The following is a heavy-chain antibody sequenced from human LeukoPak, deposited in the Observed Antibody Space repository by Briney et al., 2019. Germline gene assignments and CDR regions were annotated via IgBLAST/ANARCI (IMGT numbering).Heavy chain of an antibody. Sequence: GGSLRLSCAASGFTFSSYTMNWVRQAPGKGLEWVSSISSSRSYIYNADSVKGRFTISRDNAKISLYLQMNSLRAEDTAVYYCARDHCSSTSCFPSGTNYFDSWGQGTPVTVSS. CDR2: ISSSRSYI. CDR3: ARDHCSSTSCFPSGTNYFDS. CDR1: GFTFSSYT. J-gene: IGHJ4*02. V-gene: IGHV3-21*01. D-gene: IGHD2-2*01.